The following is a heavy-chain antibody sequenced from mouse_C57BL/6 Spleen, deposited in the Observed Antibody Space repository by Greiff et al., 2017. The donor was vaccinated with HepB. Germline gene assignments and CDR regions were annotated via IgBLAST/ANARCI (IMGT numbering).Heavy chain of an antibody. CDR1: GFSLTSYA. CDR2: ICTGGGT. J-gene: IGHJ4*01. V-gene: IGHV2-9-1*01. Sequence: VHLVESGPGLVAPSQSLSITCTVSGFSLTSYAISWVRQPPGKGLEWLGVICTGGGTNYNSALKSRLSISKDNPKSQVFLKMNSLQTDDTARYRRARRGGYYAMDYWGPGTSVTVSS. CDR3: ARRGGYYAMDY.